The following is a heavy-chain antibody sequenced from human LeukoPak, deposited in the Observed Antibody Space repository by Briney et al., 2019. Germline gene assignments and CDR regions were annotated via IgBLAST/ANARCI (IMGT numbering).Heavy chain of an antibody. D-gene: IGHD6-13*01. CDR3: ARESGIAAADY. J-gene: IGHJ4*02. CDR1: SDSISSYY. CDR2: IYYSGST. V-gene: IGHV4-59*01. Sequence: PSETLSLTCTVSSDSISSYYWSWIRQPPGKGLEWIGYIYYSGSTNYNPSLKSRVTISVDTSKNQFSLKLSSVTAADTAVYYCARESGIAAADYWDQGTLVTVSS.